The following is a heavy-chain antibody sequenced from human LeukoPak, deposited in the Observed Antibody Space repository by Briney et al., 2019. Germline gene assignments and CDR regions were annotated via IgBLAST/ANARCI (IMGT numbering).Heavy chain of an antibody. D-gene: IGHD2-21*01. V-gene: IGHV3-7*04. CDR1: GFTQRNHW. CDR2: IKQDGSEE. CDR3: ARDRRYYYFDF. J-gene: IGHJ4*02. Sequence: GGSLRHPCSASGFTQRNHWLSWVGQAPGKGLEWVANIKQDGSEEYYVDSVKGRFTISRDNAKNSLYLQMNSLRAEDTAVYYCARDRRYYYFDFCGQGTLVTVSS.